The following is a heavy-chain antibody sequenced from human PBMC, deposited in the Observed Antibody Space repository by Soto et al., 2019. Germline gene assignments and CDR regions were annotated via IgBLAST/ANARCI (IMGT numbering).Heavy chain of an antibody. Sequence: PGGSLRLSCAASGFTFSSYATHWVRQAPGKGLEWVAVISYDGSNKYYADSVKGRFTIARDNSKNTLYLQMNSLRAEDTAVYYCAKCRDMTLTSPLDYWGQGTLVTVSS. CDR2: ISYDGSNK. CDR3: AKCRDMTLTSPLDY. V-gene: IGHV3-30*18. CDR1: GFTFSSYA. J-gene: IGHJ4*02. D-gene: IGHD2-15*01.